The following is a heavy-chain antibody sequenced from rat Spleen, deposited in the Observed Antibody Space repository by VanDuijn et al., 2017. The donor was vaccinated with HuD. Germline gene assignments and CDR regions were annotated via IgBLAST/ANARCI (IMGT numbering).Heavy chain of an antibody. Sequence: EVKLVETGGGLGHPGESLKLSCVASGFTFSSYWMFWIRQAPGEGLEWLSSISPDGVDTYDPDSVKGRFTISRDNAENTVYLQMNSLRSEDTATYFCGKDMNYYSTYPFYVMGAWGQGTSVTVSS. J-gene: IGHJ4*01. CDR1: GFTFSSYW. CDR3: GKDMNYYSTYPFYVMGA. D-gene: IGHD1-2*01. CDR2: ISPDGVDT. V-gene: IGHV5-58*01.